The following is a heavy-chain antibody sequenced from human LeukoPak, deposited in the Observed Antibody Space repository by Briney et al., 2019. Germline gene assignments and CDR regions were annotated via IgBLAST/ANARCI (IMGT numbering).Heavy chain of an antibody. V-gene: IGHV4-30-4*08. CDR2: IYYSGST. CDR1: GGSISSGDYY. Sequence: SETLSLTCTVSGGSISSGDYYWSWIRQPPGKGLEWIGYIYYSGSTYYNPSLKSRDTISVDTSKNQFSLKLSSVTAADTAVYYCARQRGSYDILTGYYFGEYDYWGQGTLVTVSS. J-gene: IGHJ4*02. D-gene: IGHD3-9*01. CDR3: ARQRGSYDILTGYYFGEYDY.